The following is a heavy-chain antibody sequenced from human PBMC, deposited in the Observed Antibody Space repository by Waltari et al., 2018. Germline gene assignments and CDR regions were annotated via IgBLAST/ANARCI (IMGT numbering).Heavy chain of an antibody. CDR3: ARGRYYDSSGYPNWFDP. J-gene: IGHJ5*02. V-gene: IGHV1-3*03. Sequence: QVQLVQSGAEVKKPGASVKVSCKASGYTFTSYVMHWVRQAPGQRLEWMGWINAGKGNTKYSQEFQGRVTITRDTSAITAYMELSSLRSEDRAVYYCARGRYYDSSGYPNWFDPWGQGTLVTVSS. D-gene: IGHD3-22*01. CDR2: INAGKGNT. CDR1: GYTFTSYV.